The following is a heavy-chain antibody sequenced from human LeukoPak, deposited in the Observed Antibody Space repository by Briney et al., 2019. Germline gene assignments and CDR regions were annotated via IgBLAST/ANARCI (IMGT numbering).Heavy chain of an antibody. J-gene: IGHJ4*02. CDR2: TSYGGTTK. D-gene: IGHD3-3*02. Sequence: PGGSLTLSCGASGFTFSTYAMHWVRQAPGKGLECVSVTSYGGTTKNYPDSMKGRFTISRDNSNATLYLQMNSLRPEDTALYYCARVNTICGVDIVSLGAEFEFWGQGTLVTVSS. CDR1: GFTFSTYA. V-gene: IGHV3-30*03. CDR3: ARVNTICGVDIVSLGAEFEF.